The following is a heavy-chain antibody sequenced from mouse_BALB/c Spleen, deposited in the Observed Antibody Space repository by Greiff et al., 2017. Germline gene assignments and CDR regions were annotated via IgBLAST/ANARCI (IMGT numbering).Heavy chain of an antibody. Sequence: EVQRVESGAELVRSGASVKLSCTASGFNIKDYYMHWVKQRPEQGLEWIGWIDPENGDTEYAPKFQGKATMTADTSSNTAYLQLSSLTSEDTAVYYCNKYGGSSPWFAYWGQGTLVTVSA. CDR2: IDPENGDT. CDR3: NKYGGSSPWFAY. J-gene: IGHJ3*01. V-gene: IGHV14-4*02. CDR1: GFNIKDYY. D-gene: IGHD1-1*01.